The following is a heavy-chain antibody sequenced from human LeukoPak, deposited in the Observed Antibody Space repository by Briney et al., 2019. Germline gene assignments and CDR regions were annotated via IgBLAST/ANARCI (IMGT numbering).Heavy chain of an antibody. J-gene: IGHJ4*02. CDR1: GYTFTSYA. CDR2: INTKTGNP. D-gene: IGHD2-15*01. V-gene: IGHV7-4-1*02. CDR3: ARSYCSGDNCPGYFDY. Sequence: GASVKVSCKASGYTFTSYAMNWVRQAPGQGLEWMGWINTKTGNPTYAQGFIGRFAFSLDTSVSTAYLQISSLKAEDTAVYYCARSYCSGDNCPGYFDYWGQGTLVTVSS.